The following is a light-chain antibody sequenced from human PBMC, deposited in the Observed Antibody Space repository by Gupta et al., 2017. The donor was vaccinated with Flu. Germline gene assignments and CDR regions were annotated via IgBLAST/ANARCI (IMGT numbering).Light chain of an antibody. CDR3: SSYAGNNNCV. Sequence: QSALTQPPSASGSPGQSLTISCTGTSSDVGGYELVSWYQQHPGKAPKLIIYEVSKRPSGVPDRFSGSKSVNTASLTVSGLQADDEADYYCSSYAGNNNCVFGIGTKVTVL. J-gene: IGLJ1*01. CDR1: SSDVGGYEL. CDR2: EVS. V-gene: IGLV2-8*01.